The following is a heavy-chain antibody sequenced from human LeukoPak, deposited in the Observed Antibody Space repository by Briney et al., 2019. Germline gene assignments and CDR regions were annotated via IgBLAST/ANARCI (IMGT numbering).Heavy chain of an antibody. D-gene: IGHD3-9*01. CDR3: AKFYDISTGYFDC. J-gene: IGHJ4*02. Sequence: GGSLRLSCAASGFTFSSYAMSWVRQSPGKGLEWVSAISGGGGSTYYVDSVKGRFTISRDNSKNTLYLQMNSLRAEDTAVYYCAKFYDISTGYFDCWGQGTLVTVSS. V-gene: IGHV3-23*01. CDR2: ISGGGGST. CDR1: GFTFSSYA.